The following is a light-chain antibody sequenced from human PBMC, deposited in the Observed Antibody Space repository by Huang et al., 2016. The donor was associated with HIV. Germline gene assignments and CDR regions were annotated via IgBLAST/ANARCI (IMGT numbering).Light chain of an antibody. CDR3: QQYNNWPPWT. J-gene: IGKJ1*01. Sequence: EIVMTQPPATLSVSPGERATPSCRASQSITRNLAWYQQTPGQAPRLLIYGASTRATGIPARFTGSGSGTEFTLTISSLQSEDFAVYYCQQYNNWPPWTFGQGTKVEIK. CDR1: QSITRN. CDR2: GAS. V-gene: IGKV3-15*01.